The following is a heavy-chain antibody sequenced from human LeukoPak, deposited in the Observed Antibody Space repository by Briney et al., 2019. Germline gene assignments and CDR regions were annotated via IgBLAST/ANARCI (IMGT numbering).Heavy chain of an antibody. V-gene: IGHV4-59*01. CDR2: IYYSGST. D-gene: IGHD3-3*01. Sequence: SETLSLTCTVSGGSISSYYWSWIRQPPGKGLEWVGYIYYSGSTNYNPSLKSRVTISVDTSKNQFSLKLSSVTAADTAVYYCAAMHDFWSGYYDYWSQGTLVTVSS. J-gene: IGHJ4*02. CDR3: AAMHDFWSGYYDY. CDR1: GGSISSYY.